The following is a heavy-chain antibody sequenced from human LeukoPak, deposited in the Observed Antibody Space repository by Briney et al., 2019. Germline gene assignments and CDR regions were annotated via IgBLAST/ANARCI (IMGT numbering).Heavy chain of an antibody. V-gene: IGHV4-34*01. CDR3: ARVRPRYCSSTSCTQAHMDV. CDR1: GGSFSGYY. Sequence: SETLSLTCAVYGGSFSGYYWSWIRQPPGKGLEWIGEINHSGSTNYNPSLKSRVTISVDTSKNQFSLKLSSVTAADTAVYYCARVRPRYCSSTSCTQAHMDVWGQGTTVTVSS. J-gene: IGHJ6*02. CDR2: INHSGST. D-gene: IGHD2-2*01.